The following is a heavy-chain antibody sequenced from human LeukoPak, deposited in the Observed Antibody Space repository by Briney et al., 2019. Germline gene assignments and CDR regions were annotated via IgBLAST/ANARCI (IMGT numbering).Heavy chain of an antibody. Sequence: ASVKVSCKASGGTFSSYAISWVRQAPGQGLEWMGIINPSGGSTSYAQKFQGRVTMTRDTSTSTVYMELSSLRSEDTAVYYCAARGYSGYDLWGQGTLVTVSS. D-gene: IGHD5-12*01. CDR2: INPSGGST. J-gene: IGHJ4*02. CDR1: GGTFSSYA. V-gene: IGHV1-46*01. CDR3: AARGYSGYDL.